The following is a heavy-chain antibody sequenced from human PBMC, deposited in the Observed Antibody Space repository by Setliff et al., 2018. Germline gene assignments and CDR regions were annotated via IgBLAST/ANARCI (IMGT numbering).Heavy chain of an antibody. CDR3: APHPYCSGGNCYSWYFFDY. Sequence: ASVKVSCKASGYTFTSYAMNWVRQAPGQGLEWMGWINTNTGNPTYAQGFTGRFVFSLDTSVSTAYLEINSLKAEDTAVYYCAPHPYCSGGNCYSWYFFDYWGQGTLVTVSS. D-gene: IGHD2-15*01. V-gene: IGHV7-4-1*02. CDR1: GYTFTSYA. J-gene: IGHJ4*02. CDR2: INTNTGNP.